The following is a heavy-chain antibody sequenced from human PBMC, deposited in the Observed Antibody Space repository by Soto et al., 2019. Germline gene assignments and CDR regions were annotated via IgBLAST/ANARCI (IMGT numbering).Heavy chain of an antibody. CDR1: GGTFTSYA. D-gene: IGHD4-17*01. CDR2: INPISGGT. V-gene: IGHV1-2*04. CDR3: ARSTVTTFDY. J-gene: IGHJ4*02. Sequence: ASVKVSCKASGGTFTSYAISWVRQAPGQGLEWMGWINPISGGTNYAQKFQGWVNITADTSISTAYMELSRLRSDDTAVYYCARSTVTTFDYWGQGTLVTVSS.